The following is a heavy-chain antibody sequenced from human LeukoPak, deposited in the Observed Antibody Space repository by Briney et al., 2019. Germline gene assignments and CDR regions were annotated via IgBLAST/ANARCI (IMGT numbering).Heavy chain of an antibody. CDR2: IYYSGTT. V-gene: IGHV4-59*12. J-gene: IGHJ5*02. CDR3: ARDTEEGWFDP. Sequence: PAEPLSLTCTVSGGSISSYYWSWIRQPPGKGLEWIGYIYYSGTTNYNPSLESRVTISVDTSKNQFSLKLSSVTAADTAVYYCARDTEEGWFDPWGQGTLVTVSS. CDR1: GGSISSYY.